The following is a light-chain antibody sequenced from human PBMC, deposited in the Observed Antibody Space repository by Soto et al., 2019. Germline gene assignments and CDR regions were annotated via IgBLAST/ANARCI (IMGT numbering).Light chain of an antibody. CDR3: QQYGTSPQT. Sequence: EIVLTQSPGTLSLSPGERATLSCGASQPVSSDYLAWYQQKPGQAPRLLIYGASSRATGIPDRFSGSGSGTDFTLTISRLEPDDFAVYYCQQYGTSPQTFGQGTKVDIK. V-gene: IGKV3-20*01. CDR1: QPVSSDY. CDR2: GAS. J-gene: IGKJ1*01.